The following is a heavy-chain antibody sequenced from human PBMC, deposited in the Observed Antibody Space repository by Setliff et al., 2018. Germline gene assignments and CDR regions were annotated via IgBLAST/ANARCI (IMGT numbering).Heavy chain of an antibody. V-gene: IGHV4-34*01. CDR1: GGSFSSYY. J-gene: IGHJ5*01. D-gene: IGHD2-15*01. CDR2: INHSGST. CDR3: ASRRTGPVGWFDY. Sequence: SETLSLTCAVYGGSFSSYYWSWIRQPPGKGLEWIGEINHSGSTNYNQSLKSRVTLSVDTSKNQFSLQLTAVTAADTAIYYCASRRTGPVGWFDYWAQGTAVTVSS.